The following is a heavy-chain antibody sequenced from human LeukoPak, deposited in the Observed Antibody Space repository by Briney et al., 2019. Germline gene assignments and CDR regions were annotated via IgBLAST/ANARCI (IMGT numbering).Heavy chain of an antibody. V-gene: IGHV3-30-3*01. CDR1: GFTFSSYA. J-gene: IGHJ4*02. Sequence: GGSLRLSCAASGFTFSSYAMHWVRQAPGKGLEWVAVISYDGSNKYYADSVKGRFTISRDNSKNTLYLQTNSLRAEDTAVYYCARGSIAVAVFSFDYWGQGTLVTVSS. CDR3: ARGSIAVAVFSFDY. CDR2: ISYDGSNK. D-gene: IGHD6-19*01.